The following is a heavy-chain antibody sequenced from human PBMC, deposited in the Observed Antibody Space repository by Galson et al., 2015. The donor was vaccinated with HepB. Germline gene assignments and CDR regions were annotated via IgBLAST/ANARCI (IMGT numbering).Heavy chain of an antibody. Sequence: SLRLSCAASGFTFSSYGMHWVRQAPGKGLEWVAVIWYDGSNKYYADSVKGRFTISRDNSKNTLYLQMNSLRAEDTAVYYCARGYSSGWYRDYYYGMDVWGQGTTVTVSS. CDR2: IWYDGSNK. CDR1: GFTFSSYG. V-gene: IGHV3-33*01. CDR3: ARGYSSGWYRDYYYGMDV. D-gene: IGHD6-19*01. J-gene: IGHJ6*02.